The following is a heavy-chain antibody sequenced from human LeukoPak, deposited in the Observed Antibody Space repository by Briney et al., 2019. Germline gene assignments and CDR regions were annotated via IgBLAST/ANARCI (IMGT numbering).Heavy chain of an antibody. CDR2: IYPKSGGT. D-gene: IGHD5-12*01. CDR3: VGVTYSDYDDFDY. Sequence: GASVKGSCEASGYTFTAYYIHLVRQAPGQRLEWMGWIYPKSGGTNYAQRFQGRVTMTRDTSISTAYMELSRLRSDDTAMYYCVGVTYSDYDDFDYWGQGTVVTVSS. V-gene: IGHV1-2*02. CDR1: GYTFTAYY. J-gene: IGHJ4*02.